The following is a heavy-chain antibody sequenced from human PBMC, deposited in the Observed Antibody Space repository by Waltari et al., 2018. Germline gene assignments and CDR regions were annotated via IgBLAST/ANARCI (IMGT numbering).Heavy chain of an antibody. Sequence: QLQLQESGPGLVKPSETLSLTCTVSGGSISSSSYYWGWIRPPPGKGLEWIGSIYYSGSTYYNPSLKSRVTISVDTSKNQFSLKLSSVTAADTAVYYCARRGYCSGGSCPGAFDYWGQGTLVTVSS. J-gene: IGHJ4*02. CDR3: ARRGYCSGGSCPGAFDY. CDR1: GGSISSSSYY. D-gene: IGHD2-15*01. CDR2: IYYSGST. V-gene: IGHV4-39*01.